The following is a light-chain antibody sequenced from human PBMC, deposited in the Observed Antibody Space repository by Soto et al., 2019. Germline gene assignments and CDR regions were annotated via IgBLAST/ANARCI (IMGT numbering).Light chain of an antibody. CDR3: QHYNSYSEA. CDR2: AGS. Sequence: DIHMTQSPSSLSASVGDRVTITYRASQSINNYLSWYQQKPGKAPKRLIYAGSSLHSGVPSRFSGSGSGTEFTLTISSLQPDDFATYYCQHYNSYSEAFGQGTKVDIK. V-gene: IGKV1-17*01. J-gene: IGKJ1*01. CDR1: QSINNY.